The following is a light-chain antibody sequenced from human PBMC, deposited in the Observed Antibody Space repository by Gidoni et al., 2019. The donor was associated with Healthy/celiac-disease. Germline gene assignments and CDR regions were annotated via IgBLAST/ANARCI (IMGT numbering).Light chain of an antibody. V-gene: IGKV3-11*01. CDR3: QQRSNWPPFT. Sequence: EIVLTQSPATLSLSPGERATLSCRASQSVSIYLALYQQTPGQAPRLLIYDASNRTTGIPARLSGSGSGTDFTLTIRSLAPEDCAVYYCQQRSNWPPFTFGQGTRLEIK. CDR1: QSVSIY. CDR2: DAS. J-gene: IGKJ5*01.